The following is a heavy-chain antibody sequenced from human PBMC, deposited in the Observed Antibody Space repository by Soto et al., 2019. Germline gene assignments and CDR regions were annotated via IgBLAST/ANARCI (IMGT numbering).Heavy chain of an antibody. D-gene: IGHD2-2*01. J-gene: IGHJ3*02. V-gene: IGHV3-74*01. CDR1: GFTFRSYW. Sequence: EVQLVESGGGLVQPGESLRRSCAASGFTFRSYWMHWVRQAPGKGLVWVSRINGGGSSTSYADSVKGRFTISRDNAKNTLYLQMNSLRAEDTAVYYCARGLVVPAGDAFDIWVQGTMVTVSS. CDR3: ARGLVVPAGDAFDI. CDR2: INGGGSST.